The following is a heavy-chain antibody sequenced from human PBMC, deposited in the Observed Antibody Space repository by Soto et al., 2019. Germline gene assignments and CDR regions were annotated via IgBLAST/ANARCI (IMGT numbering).Heavy chain of an antibody. V-gene: IGHV3-23*01. CDR3: AKLTYPSDSTGYYYERVSGWIDS. J-gene: IGHJ5*01. CDR2: ISASGGTA. Sequence: EVQLLESGGGLIQPGGSLRLSCAASGCTFSSYAMSWVRQAPGKGLEWVSGISASGGTANLADSVEGRCTISRDNSKSTLYLQMTSLRAEDTAVYYCAKLTYPSDSTGYYYERVSGWIDSWGQGTLVTVSS. D-gene: IGHD3-22*01. CDR1: GCTFSSYA.